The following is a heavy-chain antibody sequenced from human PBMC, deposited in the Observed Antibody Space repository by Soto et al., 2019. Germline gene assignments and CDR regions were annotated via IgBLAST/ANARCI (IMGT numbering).Heavy chain of an antibody. Sequence: GASVKVSCKASRCTFTSYAMHWVRQATGQRLEWMGWINAGNGNTKYSQKFQGRVTITRDTSASTAYMELSSLRSEDTAVYYCARGGGGEYYDFWSGYYNFDYWGQGTLVTVSS. J-gene: IGHJ4*02. D-gene: IGHD3-3*01. CDR3: ARGGGGEYYDFWSGYYNFDY. CDR1: RCTFTSYA. V-gene: IGHV1-3*01. CDR2: INAGNGNT.